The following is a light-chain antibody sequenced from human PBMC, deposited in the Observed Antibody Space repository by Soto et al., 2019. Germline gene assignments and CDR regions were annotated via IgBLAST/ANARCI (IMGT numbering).Light chain of an antibody. V-gene: IGLV2-23*01. CDR1: SSDVGSYNF. J-gene: IGLJ1*01. Sequence: QSALTQPASVSGCPGQSITISCTGTSSDVGSYNFVSWYQQHPGKAPKLMIYEGSKRPSGVSNRFSGSKSGNTASLTISGLQAEDEADYYCCSYAGSSTWVFGTGTKLTVL. CDR3: CSYAGSSTWV. CDR2: EGS.